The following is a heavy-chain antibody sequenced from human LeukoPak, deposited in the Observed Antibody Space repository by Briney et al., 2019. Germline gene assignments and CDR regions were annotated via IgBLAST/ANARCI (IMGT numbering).Heavy chain of an antibody. J-gene: IGHJ6*02. CDR2: IYDSGSA. CDR1: GFTVSSNY. Sequence: GGSLRLSCAVSGFTVSSNYMTWVRQAPGKGLEWVSVIYDSGSAYYADSVKGRFTISRDNSKNTLYLQMNSLRAEDTAVYYCGRPRPTVVTPHAMDVWGQGTTVTVSS. CDR3: GRPRPTVVTPHAMDV. V-gene: IGHV3-53*01. D-gene: IGHD4-23*01.